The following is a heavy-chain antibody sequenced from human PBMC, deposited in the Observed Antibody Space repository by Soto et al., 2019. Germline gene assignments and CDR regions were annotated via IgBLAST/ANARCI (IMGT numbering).Heavy chain of an antibody. Sequence: ASVKVSCKASGYTFTGYYMHWVRQAPGQGLEWMGWINPNSGGTNYAQKFQGWVTMTRDTSISTAYMELSRLRTDNTAVYYCARDSPRSSSLYGMDVWGQGTTVTVSS. CDR2: INPNSGGT. D-gene: IGHD6-6*01. CDR3: ARDSPRSSSLYGMDV. V-gene: IGHV1-2*04. J-gene: IGHJ6*02. CDR1: GYTFTGYY.